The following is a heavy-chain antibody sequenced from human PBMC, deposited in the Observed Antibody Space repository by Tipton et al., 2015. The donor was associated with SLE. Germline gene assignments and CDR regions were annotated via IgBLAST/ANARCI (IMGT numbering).Heavy chain of an antibody. J-gene: IGHJ3*02. D-gene: IGHD4-23*01. Sequence: SLRLSCEASGFTLTTYWMSWVRQAPGKGLEWVTSQKEDGTENHYVHSVKGRFTVYRDNAENSLYLQMNNLRAEDTALYYCARAYGSKWGDAFDIWGQGTMVTVSS. CDR3: ARAYGSKWGDAFDI. CDR2: QKEDGTEN. V-gene: IGHV3-7*01. CDR1: GFTLTTYW.